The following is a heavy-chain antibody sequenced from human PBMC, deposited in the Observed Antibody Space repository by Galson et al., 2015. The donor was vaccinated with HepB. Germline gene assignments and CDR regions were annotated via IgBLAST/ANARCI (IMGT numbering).Heavy chain of an antibody. D-gene: IGHD7-27*01. Sequence: PALVKPTQTLTLTCTFSGFSLSTSGVGVGWIRQPPGKALEWLALIYWNADKRYSPSLKTRLTITKDTSKNQVVLTMTNMDPVDTGTYYCAHSRKLGMNFDYWGQGTLVTVSS. CDR1: GFSLSTSGVG. CDR3: AHSRKLGMNFDY. CDR2: IYWNADK. V-gene: IGHV2-5*01. J-gene: IGHJ4*02.